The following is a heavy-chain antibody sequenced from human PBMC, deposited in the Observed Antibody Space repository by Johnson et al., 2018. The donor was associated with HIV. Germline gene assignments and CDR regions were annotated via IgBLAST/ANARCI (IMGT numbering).Heavy chain of an antibody. CDR3: ARDPELDYFDNRAFDI. CDR2: ISYDGSNK. D-gene: IGHD3-22*01. CDR1: GFTVSSNY. J-gene: IGHJ3*02. V-gene: IGHV3-30*03. Sequence: QVQLVESGGGLVQPGGSLRLSCASSGFTVSSNYMSWVRKAPGKGLEWVAVISYDGSNKYYADSVKGRFTISRDNSKNTLYLQMNSLRAEDTAVYYCARDPELDYFDNRAFDIWGQGTMVTVSS.